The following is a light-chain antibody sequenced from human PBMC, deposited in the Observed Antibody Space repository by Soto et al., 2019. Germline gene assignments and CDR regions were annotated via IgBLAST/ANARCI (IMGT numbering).Light chain of an antibody. Sequence: DIQMTQSPSTLSASLGDRVTITCRASQTITRWMAWYQQKPGKAPKLLIYSASSLPGGVDSWFSGGGGATDFILIISSVQHEDFATYYCQQDNSFPITFGQGTRLEIK. J-gene: IGKJ5*01. CDR3: QQDNSFPIT. V-gene: IGKV1-12*01. CDR1: QTITRW. CDR2: SAS.